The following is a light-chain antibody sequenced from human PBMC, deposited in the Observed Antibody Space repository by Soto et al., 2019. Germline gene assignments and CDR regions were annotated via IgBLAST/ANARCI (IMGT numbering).Light chain of an antibody. CDR1: QGIRSY. Sequence: DIQLTQSPSFLSASVGDRVTITCRASQGIRSYLAWYQQKPGKAPKFLIYAASTLQSGVPSRFSGSGSGTEFTLTISSLQPEDFATYYCQQLNSYLTFGGGTKVEIK. CDR3: QQLNSYLT. V-gene: IGKV1-9*01. CDR2: AAS. J-gene: IGKJ4*01.